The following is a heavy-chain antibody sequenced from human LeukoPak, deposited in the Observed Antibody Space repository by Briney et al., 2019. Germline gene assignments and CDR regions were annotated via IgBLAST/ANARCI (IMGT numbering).Heavy chain of an antibody. CDR3: ARGQGTVTTH. CDR1: GGSFSGYY. V-gene: IGHV4-34*01. CDR2: INHSGSA. Sequence: PSETLSLTFAVSGGSFSGYYWTWIRQPPGKGLEWIGEINHSGSANYSPSLSSRVTISLDMSENQFSLKLTSVTAADTAVYYCARGQGTVTTHWGQGTLVTVSS. J-gene: IGHJ4*02. D-gene: IGHD4-17*01.